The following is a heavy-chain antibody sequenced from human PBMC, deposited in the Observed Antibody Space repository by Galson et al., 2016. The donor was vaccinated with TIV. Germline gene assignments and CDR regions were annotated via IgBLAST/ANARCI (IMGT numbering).Heavy chain of an antibody. CDR1: GYRFATSW. CDR3: ARLKRTGYDARFDY. V-gene: IGHV5-10-1*01. Sequence: QSGAEVKEPGESLKISCKGSGYRFATSWIGWVRQMPGKGLEWMGRIDPSDSYTNYSPSFQGHVTFSIDKSINTAYLQWSSLKASDTAMYYCARLKRTGYDARFDYWGQGTLITVSS. CDR2: IDPSDSYT. J-gene: IGHJ4*02. D-gene: IGHD5-12*01.